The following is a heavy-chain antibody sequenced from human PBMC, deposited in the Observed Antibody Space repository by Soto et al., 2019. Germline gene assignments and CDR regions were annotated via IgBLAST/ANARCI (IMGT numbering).Heavy chain of an antibody. V-gene: IGHV3-72*01. D-gene: IGHD2-2*01. CDR1: GFTLSDHY. CDR3: TRASTPDSKGYEY. CDR2: SRHKAKSFTT. Sequence: EVQLVESGGGLVQPGGSLRLSCAASGFTLSDHYLDWVRQAPGKGLEWVGRSRHKAKSFTTDYAASVKGRFTISRDDSKTSLYLQMNSLKSEDTAVYYCTRASTPDSKGYEYWGQGTLVTVSS. J-gene: IGHJ4*02.